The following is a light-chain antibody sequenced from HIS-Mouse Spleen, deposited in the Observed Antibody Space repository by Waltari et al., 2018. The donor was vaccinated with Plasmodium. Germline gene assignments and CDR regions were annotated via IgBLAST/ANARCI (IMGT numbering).Light chain of an antibody. CDR1: SSDVGGYNS. J-gene: IGLJ2*01. Sequence: QSALTQPPSASGSPGPPVTISSTGTSSDVGGYNSVSWYQQHPGKAPKLMIYEVSKRPSGVPDRFSGSKSGNTASLTVSGLQAEDEADYYCSSYAGSNNYVVFGGGTKLTVL. V-gene: IGLV2-8*01. CDR2: EVS. CDR3: SSYAGSNNYVV.